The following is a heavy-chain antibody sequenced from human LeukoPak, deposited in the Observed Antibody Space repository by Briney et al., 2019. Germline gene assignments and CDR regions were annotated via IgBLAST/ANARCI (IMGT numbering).Heavy chain of an antibody. CDR3: AKAYTIFGLINPDWLDP. V-gene: IGHV3-30*02. Sequence: GGSLRLSCAASGFTFSSYGMHWVRQAPGKGLEWVSFIHFDGTEKYYADSLKGRFTVSRDNSKNALYLQMNSLSVGDTAVYYCAKAYTIFGLINPDWLDPWGQGTLVTVSS. CDR2: IHFDGTEK. CDR1: GFTFSSYG. J-gene: IGHJ5*02. D-gene: IGHD3-3*01.